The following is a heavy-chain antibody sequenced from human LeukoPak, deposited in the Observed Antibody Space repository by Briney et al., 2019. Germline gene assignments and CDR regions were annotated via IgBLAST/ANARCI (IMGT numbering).Heavy chain of an antibody. V-gene: IGHV3-30-3*01. CDR1: GFTFSNFA. CDR3: ARVRGGKSWYYYGMDV. Sequence: GGSLRLSCAASGFTFSNFAMHWVRQAPGKGLEWVAVISYDGDNEYYADSVKGQFTISRDNSKDRLYLQMNSLRPEDTAMYYCARVRGGKSWYYYGMDVWGRGTTVTVSS. J-gene: IGHJ6*02. D-gene: IGHD3-16*01. CDR2: ISYDGDNE.